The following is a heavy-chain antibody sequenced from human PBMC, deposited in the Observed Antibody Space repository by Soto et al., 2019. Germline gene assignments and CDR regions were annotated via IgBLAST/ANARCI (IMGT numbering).Heavy chain of an antibody. D-gene: IGHD4-17*01. V-gene: IGHV3-33*01. J-gene: IGHJ4*02. CDR1: GFTFSSYG. CDR3: ERDATGLDY. Sequence: QVQLVESGGGVVQPGRSLRLSCAASGFTFSSYGMHWVRQAPGKGLEWVAVIWYDGSNKYYADSVKGRFTISRDNSKNTLFLQMNSLRAEDTAVYYCERDATGLDYWGQGTLVTVSS. CDR2: IWYDGSNK.